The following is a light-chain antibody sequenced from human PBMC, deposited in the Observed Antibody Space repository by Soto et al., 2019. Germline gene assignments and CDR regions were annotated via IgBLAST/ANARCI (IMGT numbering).Light chain of an antibody. Sequence: DIQLTQSPSFLSASVGDRVTITCRASQSISSWLAWYQQKPGEAPNLLIFGASTLQSGVPSRFSGSGSGTDFTLTISSLQPEDFATYYCQQSYSTLWTFGQGTKVDIK. CDR1: QSISSW. J-gene: IGKJ1*01. V-gene: IGKV1-39*01. CDR3: QQSYSTLWT. CDR2: GAS.